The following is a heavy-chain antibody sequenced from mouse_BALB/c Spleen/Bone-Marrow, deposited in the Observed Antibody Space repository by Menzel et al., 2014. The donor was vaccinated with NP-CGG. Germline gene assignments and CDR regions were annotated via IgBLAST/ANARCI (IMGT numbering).Heavy chain of an antibody. V-gene: IGHV2-6-7*01. J-gene: IGHJ4*01. Sequence: QVHVKQSGPGLVAPSQSLSITCTVSGFSLTGYGVSWVRQPPGKGLEWLGMIWGDGSTDYNSALKSRLSISKDNSKNQVFLKMNSLQTDDTARYYCARDSFLITRALDYWGQGTSVTVSS. CDR1: GFSLTGYG. CDR2: IWGDGST. D-gene: IGHD2-4*01. CDR3: ARDSFLITRALDY.